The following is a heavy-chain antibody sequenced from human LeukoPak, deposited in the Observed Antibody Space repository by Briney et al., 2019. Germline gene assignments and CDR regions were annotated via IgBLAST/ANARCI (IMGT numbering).Heavy chain of an antibody. D-gene: IGHD2-2*01. Sequence: GGSLRLSCAASGFAFSSYAMSWVRQAPGKGLEWVSAISGSGGSTYYADSVKGRFTISRDNSKNTLYLQMNSLRAEDTAVYYCAKHWAPLVVPAASPFDYWGQGTLVTVSS. J-gene: IGHJ4*02. V-gene: IGHV3-23*01. CDR2: ISGSGGST. CDR1: GFAFSSYA. CDR3: AKHWAPLVVPAASPFDY.